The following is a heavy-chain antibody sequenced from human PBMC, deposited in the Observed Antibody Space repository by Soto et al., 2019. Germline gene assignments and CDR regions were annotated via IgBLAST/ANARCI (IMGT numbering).Heavy chain of an antibody. Sequence: SQTLSLTCTVSGGSISSYNWSWIRQPPGKGLEWIGYIYNSGTTNNNPSLKSRVTISVDTSKNQFSLKLSSVTAADTAVYYCARRRYFDYWGQGTLVTVSS. J-gene: IGHJ4*02. CDR2: IYNSGTT. CDR3: ARRRYFDY. V-gene: IGHV4-59*01. CDR1: GGSISSYN.